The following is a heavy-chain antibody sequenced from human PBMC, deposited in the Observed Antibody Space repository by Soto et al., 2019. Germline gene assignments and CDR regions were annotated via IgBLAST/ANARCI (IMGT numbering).Heavy chain of an antibody. CDR1: GGTFSSYT. J-gene: IGHJ4*02. CDR2: IIPILGIA. CDR3: ARDHYYGSGSYSFFDY. Sequence: GASVKVSCKASGGTFSSYTISWVRQAPGQGLEWMGRIIPILGIANYAQKFQGRVTITADKSTSTAYMELSSLRSEDTAVYYCARDHYYGSGSYSFFDYWGQGTLVTVSS. V-gene: IGHV1-69*04. D-gene: IGHD3-10*01.